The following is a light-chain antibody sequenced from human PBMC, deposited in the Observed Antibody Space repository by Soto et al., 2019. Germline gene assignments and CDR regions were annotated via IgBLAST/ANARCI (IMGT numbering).Light chain of an antibody. V-gene: IGKV3-20*01. CDR2: GAS. CDR1: QSVASNY. CDR3: QQYGISPPYT. J-gene: IGKJ2*01. Sequence: EIALTQSPGTLYLSPGERATLSCRASQSVASNYLAWYQQKPGQTPRLLIYGASNRATDIPDRFSGSGSGTDFTLTISSLEPEDFAVYYCQQYGISPPYTFGQGTKLEIK.